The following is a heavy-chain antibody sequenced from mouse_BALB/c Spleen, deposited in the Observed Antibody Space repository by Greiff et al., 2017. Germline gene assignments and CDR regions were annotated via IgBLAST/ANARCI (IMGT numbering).Heavy chain of an antibody. D-gene: IGHD2-1*01. CDR2: ISSGSSTI. Sequence: EVQRVESGGGLVQPGGSRKLSCAASGFTFSSFGMHWVRQAPEKGLEWVAYISSGSSTIYYADTVKGRFTISRDNPKNTLFLQMTSLRSEDTAMYYCARSGNGDAMDYWGQGTSVTVSS. J-gene: IGHJ4*01. CDR3: ARSGNGDAMDY. V-gene: IGHV5-17*02. CDR1: GFTFSSFG.